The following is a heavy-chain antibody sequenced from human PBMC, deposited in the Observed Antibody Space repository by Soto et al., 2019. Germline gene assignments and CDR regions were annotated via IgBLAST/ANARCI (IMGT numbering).Heavy chain of an antibody. CDR2: IKQDGSEK. V-gene: IGHV3-7*03. Sequence: GGSLRLSCAASGFTFSSYWMSWVRQAPGKGLEWVANIKQDGSEKYYVDSVKGRFTISRDNAKNSLYLQMNSLRAEDTAVYYCARGDNWNPSWFGPWGQGTLVTVSS. CDR3: ARGDNWNPSWFGP. CDR1: GFTFSSYW. J-gene: IGHJ5*02. D-gene: IGHD1-20*01.